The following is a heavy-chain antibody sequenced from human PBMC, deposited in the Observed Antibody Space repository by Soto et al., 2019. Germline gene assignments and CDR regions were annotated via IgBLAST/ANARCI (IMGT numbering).Heavy chain of an antibody. V-gene: IGHV3-64*01. D-gene: IGHD5-12*01. J-gene: IGHJ4*02. CDR1: GFTFSSYA. Sequence: GESLKISCAASGFTFSSYAMHWVRQAPGKGLEYVSAISSNGGSTYYANSVKGRFTISRDNSKNTLYLQMGSLRAEDMAVYYCARGRDEDGYNYYFDYWGQGTLVTVSS. CDR3: ARGRDEDGYNYYFDY. CDR2: ISSNGGST.